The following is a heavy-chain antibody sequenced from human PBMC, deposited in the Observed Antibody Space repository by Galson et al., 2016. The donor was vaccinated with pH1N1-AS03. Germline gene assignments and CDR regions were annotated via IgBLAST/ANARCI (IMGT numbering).Heavy chain of an antibody. CDR3: ASASGDAYSYGPDYLYYTMDV. J-gene: IGHJ6*03. Sequence: SLRLSCAASGFAFSHYGMHWVRQAPGKGLEWVAVISYGGNNDYYGDSLKGRFTISRDNSRNTLYLQMNNLRAEDTAVYYCASASGDAYSYGPDYLYYTMDVWGKGTTVTVSS. CDR2: ISYGGNND. CDR1: GFAFSHYG. D-gene: IGHD5-18*01. V-gene: IGHV3-33*01.